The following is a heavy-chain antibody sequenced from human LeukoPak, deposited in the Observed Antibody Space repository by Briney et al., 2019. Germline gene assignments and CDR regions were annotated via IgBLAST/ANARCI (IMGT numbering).Heavy chain of an antibody. CDR3: ARVVDGNGAFDI. Sequence: PGGSLRLSCAASGFTFRSYAMHWVRQAPGKGLEWVSVIYSGGSTYYADSVKGRFTISRDNSKNTLYLQMNSLRAEDTAVYYCARVVDGNGAFDIWGQGTMVTVSS. J-gene: IGHJ3*02. D-gene: IGHD2-8*01. CDR1: GFTFRSYA. V-gene: IGHV3-53*01. CDR2: IYSGGST.